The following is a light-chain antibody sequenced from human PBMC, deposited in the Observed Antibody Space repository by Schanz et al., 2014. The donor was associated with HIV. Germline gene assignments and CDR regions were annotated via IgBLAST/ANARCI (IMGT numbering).Light chain of an antibody. V-gene: IGLV2-14*03. J-gene: IGLJ3*02. Sequence: QSALTQPASVSGSPGQSITISCTGTSSDVGGYNYVSWYQQHPGKAPKLLIYDVSNRPSGVSNRFSGSKSGNTASLTVSGLQPEDEADYYCATWDDSLNGWVFGGGTKLTVL. CDR3: ATWDDSLNGWV. CDR1: SSDVGGYNY. CDR2: DVS.